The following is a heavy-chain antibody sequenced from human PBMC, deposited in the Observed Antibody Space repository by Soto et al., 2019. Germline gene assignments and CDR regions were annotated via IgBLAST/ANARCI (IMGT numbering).Heavy chain of an antibody. J-gene: IGHJ4*02. Sequence: PGGSLRLSCAASGFTFIAYGMHWVLQAPGKGLEWLAVLSYHLSSEFYADAVKGRFTISRDNSKNTLYLQMNSLRPGDTAVYYCAKELDRYSAAWFDIGGWGQGTLVTVSS. CDR1: GFTFIAYG. CDR3: AKELDRYSAAWFDIGG. V-gene: IGHV3-30*18. CDR2: LSYHLSSE. D-gene: IGHD1-26*01.